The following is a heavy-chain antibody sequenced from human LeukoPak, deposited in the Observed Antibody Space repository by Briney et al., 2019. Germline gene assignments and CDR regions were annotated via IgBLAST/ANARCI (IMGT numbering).Heavy chain of an antibody. CDR3: ARDGPGDYGGNSVYYYYMDV. Sequence: PGGSLRLSCAASGFTFDDYGMSWVRQAPEEGLEWVSGIDWNGGSTGYADSVKGRFTISRDNAKNSLYLQMNSLRAEDTALYYCARDGPGDYGGNSVYYYYMDVWGKGTTVTVSS. CDR1: GFTFDDYG. D-gene: IGHD4-23*01. V-gene: IGHV3-20*04. CDR2: IDWNGGST. J-gene: IGHJ6*03.